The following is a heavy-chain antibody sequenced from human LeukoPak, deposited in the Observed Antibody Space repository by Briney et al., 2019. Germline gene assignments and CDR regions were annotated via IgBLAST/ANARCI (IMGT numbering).Heavy chain of an antibody. CDR3: GRTSDRWELPRL. D-gene: IGHD1-26*01. V-gene: IGHV4-61*01. J-gene: IGHJ4*02. CDR1: GGSVNSGSYY. CDR2: IYFSGST. Sequence: SETLSLSCTVSGGSVNSGSYYWSWVRQPPGKGLEWIGYIYFSGSTYYNPSLRSRVIISIDTSKNQFFLKLTSMTAADTAVYYCGRTSDRWELPRLWGQGTLVTVSS.